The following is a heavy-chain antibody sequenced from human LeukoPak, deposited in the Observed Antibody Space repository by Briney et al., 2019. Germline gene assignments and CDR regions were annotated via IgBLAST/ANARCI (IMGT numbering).Heavy chain of an antibody. J-gene: IGHJ5*02. V-gene: IGHV3-64*02. CDR2: ISSDGGST. CDR1: GFSFSHVP. D-gene: IGHD6-25*01. Sequence: GGSLRLSCAVSGFSFSHVPMHWVRQAPGKGLEYVSAISSDGGSTYYADSVKGRFTISRDNSKDTLYLQMGSLTAEDTAVYYCARGFSGTRSWGQGTLVTVSP. CDR3: ARGFSGTRS.